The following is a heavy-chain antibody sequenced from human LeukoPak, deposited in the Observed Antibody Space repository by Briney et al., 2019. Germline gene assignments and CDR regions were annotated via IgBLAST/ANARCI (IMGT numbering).Heavy chain of an antibody. CDR2: ISSSSSYI. CDR1: GFTFSSYS. D-gene: IGHD2-15*01. Sequence: GGSLRLSCAASGFTFSSYSMNWVRQAPGKGLEWVSSISSSSSYIYYADSVKGRFTISRDNAKNSLYLQMNSLRAEDTAVYYCARVSPYFDCSGGSCSGWGQGTLVTVSS. CDR3: ARVSPYFDCSGGSCSG. V-gene: IGHV3-21*01. J-gene: IGHJ4*02.